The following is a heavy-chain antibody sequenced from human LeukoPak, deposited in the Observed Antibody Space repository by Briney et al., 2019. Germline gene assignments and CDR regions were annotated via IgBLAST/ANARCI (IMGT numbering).Heavy chain of an antibody. Sequence: GGSLRLSCAASGFTFSSYAMHWVRQAPGTGLEWVAVISYDGSNKYYADSVKGRFTISRDNSKNTMYLQMNSLRAEDTAVYYCARDGGYYYGSGKGGFDPWGQGTLVTVSS. CDR2: ISYDGSNK. V-gene: IGHV3-30*04. CDR1: GFTFSSYA. D-gene: IGHD3-10*01. J-gene: IGHJ5*02. CDR3: ARDGGYYYGSGKGGFDP.